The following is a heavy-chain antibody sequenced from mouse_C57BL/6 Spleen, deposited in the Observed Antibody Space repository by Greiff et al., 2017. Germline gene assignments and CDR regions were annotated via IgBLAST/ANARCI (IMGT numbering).Heavy chain of an antibody. CDR1: GYSFTSDW. J-gene: IGHJ1*03. CDR2: NNPSSGYT. D-gene: IGHD1-2*01. Sequence: QVQLQQSGAELAKPGASVKLSCKASGYSFTSDWLYWVKQRPGQGLEWIGYNNPSSGYTKYNQKFKDKATLTADKSSSTAYMQLSRLTYEDSAVYYCARSEATAFDVWGTGTTVTVSS. CDR3: ARSEATAFDV. V-gene: IGHV1-7*01.